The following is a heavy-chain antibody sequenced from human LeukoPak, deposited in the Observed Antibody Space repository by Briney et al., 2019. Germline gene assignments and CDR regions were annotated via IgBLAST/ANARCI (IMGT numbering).Heavy chain of an antibody. J-gene: IGHJ4*02. V-gene: IGHV3-74*01. CDR3: ARDPVLDEYGGNSPY. CDR1: GFTFSGYW. CDR2: INSDGSST. Sequence: PGGSPRLSCAASGFTFSGYWMHWVRQAPGKGLVWVSRINSDGSSTTYADSVKGRFTISRDNAKTTLYLQMNSLRAEDTAVYYCARDPVLDEYGGNSPYWGQGTLVTVSS. D-gene: IGHD4-23*01.